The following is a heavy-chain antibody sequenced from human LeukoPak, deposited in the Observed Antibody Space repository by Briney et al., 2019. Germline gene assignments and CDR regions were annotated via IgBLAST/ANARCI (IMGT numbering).Heavy chain of an antibody. J-gene: IGHJ4*02. D-gene: IGHD3-10*01. CDR3: ARDLGDTYGSVGDFDY. CDR1: GYTFTGYY. CDR2: INPDSGGT. Sequence: ASVKVSCKASGYTFTGYYMHWVRQAPGQGLEWMGWINPDSGGTIYAQNFQGRVTMTRDTSVSTAYMELSSLRSDDTAVYYCARDLGDTYGSVGDFDYWGQGTLVTVSS. V-gene: IGHV1-2*02.